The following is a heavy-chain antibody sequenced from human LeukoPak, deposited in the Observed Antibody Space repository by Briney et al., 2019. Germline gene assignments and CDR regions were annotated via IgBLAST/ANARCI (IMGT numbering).Heavy chain of an antibody. D-gene: IGHD3-16*01. Sequence: PGGSLRLSCAASGFTFSNAWMSWVRQAPGKGLEWVGRIKSKTDGGATDYAAPVKGRFTISRDDSKNTLYLQMNSLKTEDTAVYYCTTGETFFYYYYYMDVWGKGTTVTVSS. CDR1: GFTFSNAW. V-gene: IGHV3-15*01. CDR2: IKSKTDGGAT. CDR3: TTGETFFYYYYYMDV. J-gene: IGHJ6*03.